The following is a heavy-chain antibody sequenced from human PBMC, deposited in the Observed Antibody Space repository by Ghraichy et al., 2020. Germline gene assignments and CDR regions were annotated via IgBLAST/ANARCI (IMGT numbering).Heavy chain of an antibody. CDR2: ITGSSITI. J-gene: IGHJ6*02. D-gene: IGHD7-27*01. Sequence: GGSLRLSCEGSGFSFSDYSMIWVRLTPRKALEWVSYITGSSITIFYTDSVKGRFTISRDNDKNSLYLQMNSLRAEDTAVYYCAKNFGDGVAVTGGAGGVDVWGQGTTVAVSS. CDR3: AKNFGDGVAVTGGAGGVDV. V-gene: IGHV3-48*01. CDR1: GFSFSDYS.